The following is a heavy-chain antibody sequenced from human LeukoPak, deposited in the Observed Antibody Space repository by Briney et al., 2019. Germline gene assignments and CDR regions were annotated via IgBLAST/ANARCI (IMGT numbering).Heavy chain of an antibody. J-gene: IGHJ4*02. Sequence: GGSLRLSCAPSGFTFNSYAMSWVRQAPGKGLEWVSGISAGGGSTYYADSVKGRFTISRDNSKNTLYLQMNSLRAEDTAVYFCAKGDNWNSRVAFDYWGQGTLVTVSS. CDR3: AKGDNWNSRVAFDY. D-gene: IGHD1-7*01. CDR2: ISAGGGST. CDR1: GFTFNSYA. V-gene: IGHV3-23*01.